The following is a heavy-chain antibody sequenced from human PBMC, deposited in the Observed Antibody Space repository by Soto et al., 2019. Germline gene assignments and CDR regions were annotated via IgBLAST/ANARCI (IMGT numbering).Heavy chain of an antibody. CDR3: AKGFWAVAGTRYFDH. J-gene: IGHJ4*02. V-gene: IGHV3-23*01. D-gene: IGHD6-19*01. Sequence: PGGSLRLSCAASRFTLYSYAMSWVRQAPGKGLEWVSVISGRGDTTYYGDSVKGRFTISRDNSKNTLYLQMNSLRAEDTAVYYCAKGFWAVAGTRYFDHWGQGTLVTVSS. CDR1: RFTLYSYA. CDR2: ISGRGDTT.